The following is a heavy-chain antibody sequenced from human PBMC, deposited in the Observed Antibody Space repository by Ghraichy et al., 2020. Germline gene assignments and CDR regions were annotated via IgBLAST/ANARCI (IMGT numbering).Heavy chain of an antibody. V-gene: IGHV1-18*04. D-gene: IGHD4-17*01. J-gene: IGHJ5*02. Sequence: ASVKVSCKASGYTFASYGISWVRQAPGQGLDWMGWISAYNGNTNYAQKLQGRVTMTTDTSTSTAYMELRSLRSDDTALYYCARESLYGDHNNWFDPWGQGTRVTVSS. CDR1: GYTFASYG. CDR3: ARESLYGDHNNWFDP. CDR2: ISAYNGNT.